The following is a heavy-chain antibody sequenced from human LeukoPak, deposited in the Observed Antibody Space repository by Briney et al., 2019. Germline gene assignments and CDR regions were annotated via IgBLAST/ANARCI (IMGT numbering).Heavy chain of an antibody. CDR3: ARRFSIGQLAPLSYWYFDL. CDR2: IYPGDSDT. D-gene: IGHD6-6*01. J-gene: IGHJ2*01. V-gene: IGHV5-51*01. Sequence: GESLKISCKGSGYSFTSYWIGWVRQMPGKGLEWMGIIYPGDSDTRYSPSFQGQVTISADKSISTAYLQWSSLKASDTAMYYCARRFSIGQLAPLSYWYFDLWGRGTLVTVSS. CDR1: GYSFTSYW.